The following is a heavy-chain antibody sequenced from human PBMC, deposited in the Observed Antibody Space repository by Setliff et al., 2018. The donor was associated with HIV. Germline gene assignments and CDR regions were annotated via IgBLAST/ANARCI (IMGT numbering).Heavy chain of an antibody. V-gene: IGHV1-8*01. J-gene: IGHJ6*02. Sequence: ASVKVSCKSPGHTFTNYDIHWMRRAPGQGLEWMGWMNPNSGVSGYALKFHDRVTMTRDTSITTLYMELSSLTSEDTAVYYCARGKGVGGVIITGGLDVWGQGTTVTVSS. D-gene: IGHD3-10*01. CDR2: MNPNSGVS. CDR3: ARGKGVGGVIITGGLDV. CDR1: GHTFTNYD.